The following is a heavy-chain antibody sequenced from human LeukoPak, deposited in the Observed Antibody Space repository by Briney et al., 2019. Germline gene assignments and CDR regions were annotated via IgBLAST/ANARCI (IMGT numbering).Heavy chain of an antibody. V-gene: IGHV1-69*04. J-gene: IGHJ4*02. CDR1: GGTFSNYA. CDR3: ARVGAYCTSTSCFDY. D-gene: IGHD2-2*01. CDR2: IIPILGIA. Sequence: ASVKVSCKASGGTFSNYAISWVRQAPGQGLEWMGRIIPILGIANYAQKFQGRVTMTTDTSTSTAYMDLRSLRSDDTAVYYCARVGAYCTSTSCFDYWGLGTLVTVSS.